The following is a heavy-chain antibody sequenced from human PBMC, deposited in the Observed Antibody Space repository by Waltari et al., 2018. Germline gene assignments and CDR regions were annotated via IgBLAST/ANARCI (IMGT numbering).Heavy chain of an antibody. V-gene: IGHV4-59*11. CDR1: GGSISSHY. J-gene: IGHJ4*02. CDR3: ASSYDSSGYSDY. D-gene: IGHD3-22*01. Sequence: QVQLQASGPGLVKPSETLSLTCTVSGGSISSHYWSWIRQPPGKGLEWIGYIYYSGSTNYNPSLKSRVTISVDTSKNQFSLKLSSVTAADTAVYYCASSYDSSGYSDYWGQGTLVTVSS. CDR2: IYYSGST.